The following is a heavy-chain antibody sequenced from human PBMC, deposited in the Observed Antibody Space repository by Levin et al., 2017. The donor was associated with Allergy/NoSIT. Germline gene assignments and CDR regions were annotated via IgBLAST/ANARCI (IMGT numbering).Heavy chain of an antibody. Sequence: GSLRLSCAVYGGSFSGYYWSWIRQPPGKGLEWIGEINHSGSTNYNPSLKSRVTISVDTSKNQISLKLSSVTAADTAVYYCASLGIVGATTSGSYFDYWGQGTLVTVSS. CDR2: INHSGST. V-gene: IGHV4-34*01. J-gene: IGHJ4*02. CDR3: ASLGIVGATTSGSYFDY. CDR1: GGSFSGYY. D-gene: IGHD1-26*01.